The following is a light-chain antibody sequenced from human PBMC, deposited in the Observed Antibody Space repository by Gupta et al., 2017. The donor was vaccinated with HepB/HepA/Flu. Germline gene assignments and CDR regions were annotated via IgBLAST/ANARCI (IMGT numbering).Light chain of an antibody. CDR1: SADVGGYNY. V-gene: IGLV2-14*01. Sequence: QSALTQPASVSRSPAQSITISCPVTSADVGGYNYVSLYQQHPGKAHKLMIYDVSNRPSGVANRFSGSKSVNTAFLTISGLQAEDDADYYCSSDTSSSTVLFGGGTKLTVL. J-gene: IGLJ2*01. CDR2: DVS. CDR3: SSDTSSSTVL.